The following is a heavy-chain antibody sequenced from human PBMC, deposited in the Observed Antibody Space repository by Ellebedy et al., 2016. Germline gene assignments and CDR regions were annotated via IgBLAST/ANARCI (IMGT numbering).Heavy chain of an antibody. Sequence: SETLSLXCTVSDGSFSRTGYYWGWIRQPPGKGLEWIGSINYSGSTNYNPSLKSRATMSVDTSKNQFSLKLSSVTAGDTAVYFCAREGPLLWFGESLGYDSWGQGTQVNVSS. J-gene: IGHJ4*02. CDR3: AREGPLLWFGESLGYDS. CDR2: INYSGST. CDR1: DGSFSRTGYY. V-gene: IGHV4-39*07. D-gene: IGHD3-10*01.